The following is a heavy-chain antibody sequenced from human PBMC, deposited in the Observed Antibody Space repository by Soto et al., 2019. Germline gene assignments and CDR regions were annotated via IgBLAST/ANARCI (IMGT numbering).Heavy chain of an antibody. V-gene: IGHV1-18*01. D-gene: IGHD3-16*01. CDR2: INTYNGKT. Sequence: QVQLVQSGAEVKNPGASVKVSCKASGYTFTRYGIGWARQAPGQGLEWMGWINTYNGKTTYAQNVQGRVTLTTDTXXSTAYMELTSLRSNDTAIYYCARVDVYGTPSGQDVWGQGTTVTVSS. CDR1: GYTFTRYG. CDR3: ARVDVYGTPSGQDV. J-gene: IGHJ6*02.